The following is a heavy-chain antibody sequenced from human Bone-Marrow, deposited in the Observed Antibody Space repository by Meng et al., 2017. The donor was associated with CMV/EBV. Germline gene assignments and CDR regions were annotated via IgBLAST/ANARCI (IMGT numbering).Heavy chain of an antibody. CDR2: ISYDGSSK. J-gene: IGHJ5*02. CDR3: ARDGGLQAAPGIPIWFDA. Sequence: RLSCAASGFSFSSYAMHWVRQAPGKGLEWVAVISYDGSSKYYADSVRGRFTISRDNSKNTLYLQMNSLRAEDTAVYYCARDGGLQAAPGIPIWFDAWGQGTLVTVSS. V-gene: IGHV3-30*04. CDR1: GFSFSSYA. D-gene: IGHD6-13*01.